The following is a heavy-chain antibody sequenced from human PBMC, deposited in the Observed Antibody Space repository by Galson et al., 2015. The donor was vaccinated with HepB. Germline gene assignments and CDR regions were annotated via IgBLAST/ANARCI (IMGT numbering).Heavy chain of an antibody. Sequence: SETLSLTCTVSGGSISSSSYYWGWIRQPPGEGLEWIGSIYYSGSTYYNPSLKSRVTISVDTSKNQFSLKLSSVTAADTAVYYCARHAGRITMIVVVGANWFDPWGQGTLVTVSS. V-gene: IGHV4-39*01. D-gene: IGHD3-22*01. CDR1: GGSISSSSYY. CDR2: IYYSGST. J-gene: IGHJ5*02. CDR3: ARHAGRITMIVVVGANWFDP.